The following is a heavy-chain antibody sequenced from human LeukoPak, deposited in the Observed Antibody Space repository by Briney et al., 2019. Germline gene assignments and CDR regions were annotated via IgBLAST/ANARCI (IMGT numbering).Heavy chain of an antibody. CDR3: AKTQGFFDH. J-gene: IGHJ4*02. CDR1: GCTLSNNG. Sequence: GSLRLSFAAAGCTLSNNGMTWVRPAPGKGMEWVTGISDGGDTTYDAGSVKGRFTVSRDNSKNILYLQMNSLRAEDTAIYYCAKTQGFFDHWGQGSLVTVSS. CDR2: ISDGGDTT. V-gene: IGHV3-23*01.